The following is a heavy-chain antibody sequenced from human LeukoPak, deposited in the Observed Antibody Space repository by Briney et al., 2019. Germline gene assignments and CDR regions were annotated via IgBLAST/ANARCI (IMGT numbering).Heavy chain of an antibody. CDR1: GITFSSYA. V-gene: IGHV3-30*04. CDR3: AKGGPSYSSSWYLDY. CDR2: ISYDGNNE. J-gene: IGHJ4*02. D-gene: IGHD6-13*01. Sequence: GGSLRLSCAASGITFSSYALHWVRQAPGKGLEWVAAISYDGNNENYADSVEGRLTISRDISKKMLYLQMTSVRAEDTGVYYCAKGGPSYSSSWYLDYWGQGTLVTVSS.